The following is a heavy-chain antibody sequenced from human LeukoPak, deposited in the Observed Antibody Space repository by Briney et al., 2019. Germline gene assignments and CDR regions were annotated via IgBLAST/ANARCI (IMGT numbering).Heavy chain of an antibody. D-gene: IGHD6-19*01. Sequence: GGSLRLSCAASGFTVSSNYMSWVRRAPGKGLEWVSVIYSGGSTYYADSVKGRFTISRDNSKNTLYLQMNSLRAEDTAVYYCARATDSSGCCTFDYWGQGTLVTVSS. CDR3: ARATDSSGCCTFDY. V-gene: IGHV3-53*01. CDR2: IYSGGST. CDR1: GFTVSSNY. J-gene: IGHJ4*02.